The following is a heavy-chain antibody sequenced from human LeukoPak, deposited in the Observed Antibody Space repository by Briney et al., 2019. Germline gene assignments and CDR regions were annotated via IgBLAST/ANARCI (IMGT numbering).Heavy chain of an antibody. CDR1: EFTFSNYN. Sequence: GGSLGLSCAASEFTFSNYNIHWVRQAPDKGLEWVAVISYDGSNKYYTDSVKGRFTVSRDNSKNTLYMQMNSLRDEDTAVYYCAREVSSPYFDYWGQGTLVTVSS. J-gene: IGHJ4*02. CDR3: AREVSSPYFDY. V-gene: IGHV3-30-3*01. D-gene: IGHD6-13*01. CDR2: ISYDGSNK.